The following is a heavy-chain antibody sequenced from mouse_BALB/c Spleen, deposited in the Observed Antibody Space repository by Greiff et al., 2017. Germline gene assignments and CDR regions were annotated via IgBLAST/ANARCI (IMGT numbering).Heavy chain of an antibody. CDR1: GFTFSSFG. CDR3: ARSDRGGYFDY. D-gene: IGHD2-14*01. CDR2: ISSGSSTI. J-gene: IGHJ2*01. V-gene: IGHV5-17*02. Sequence: EVKVVESGGGLVQPGGSRKLSCAASGFTFSSFGMHWVRQAPEKGLEWVAYISSGSSTIYYADTVKGRFTISRDNPKNTLFLRMTSLRSEDTAMYYCARSDRGGYFDYWGQGTTLTVSS.